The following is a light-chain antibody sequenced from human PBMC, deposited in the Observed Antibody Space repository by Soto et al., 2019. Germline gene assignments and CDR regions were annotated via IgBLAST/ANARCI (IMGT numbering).Light chain of an antibody. V-gene: IGLV2-14*03. CDR1: SSDVGGYNY. CDR2: DVT. CDR3: SSYTSSSTYV. Sequence: QSVLTRPASVSGSAGQSITISCTGTSSDVGGYNYVSWYQQHPGKAPKLMIYDVTNRPSGVSNRFSGYKSGNTASLTISGLQAEDEADYYCSSYTSSSTYVFGTGTKVTV. J-gene: IGLJ1*01.